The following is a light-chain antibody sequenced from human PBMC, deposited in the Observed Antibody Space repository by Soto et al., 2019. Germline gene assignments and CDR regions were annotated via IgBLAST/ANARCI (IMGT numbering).Light chain of an antibody. CDR1: SSNIGSNY. CDR2: RNN. Sequence: QSVLTQPPSASGTPGQRVTISCSGSSSNIGSNYVYWYQQLPGTAPKLLIYRNNQRPSGVPDRFSGSKSGTSASLAISGLRSEDEADYYWAAWDDSLSGHVVFGGGTKLTGL. CDR3: AAWDDSLSGHVV. V-gene: IGLV1-47*01. J-gene: IGLJ2*01.